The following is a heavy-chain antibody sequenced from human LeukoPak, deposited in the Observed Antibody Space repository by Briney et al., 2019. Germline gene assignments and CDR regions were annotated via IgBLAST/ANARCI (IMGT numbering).Heavy chain of an antibody. CDR1: GYTFTSYY. CDR3: AREARGYDWGVERNWFGP. D-gene: IGHD5-12*01. V-gene: IGHV1-46*01. J-gene: IGHJ5*02. Sequence: ASVKVSCKASGYTFTSYYIHWVRQAPGQGLEWMGIINPSGGSTSYAQKFQGRVTMIRDTSTSTVYMELSSLRSEDTAIYYCAREARGYDWGVERNWFGPWGQGTLVTVSP. CDR2: INPSGGST.